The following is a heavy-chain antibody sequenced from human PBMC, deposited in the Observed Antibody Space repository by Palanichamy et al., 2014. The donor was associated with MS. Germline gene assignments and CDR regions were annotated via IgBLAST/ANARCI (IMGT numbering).Heavy chain of an antibody. V-gene: IGHV4-59*01. J-gene: IGHJ4*02. CDR1: GGPISGYY. CDR2: IYSSGST. D-gene: IGHD1-26*01. Sequence: QVQLQESGPGLVKPSETLSLTCTVSGGPISGYYWSWIRQPPGKGLEWTGYIYSSGSTDSNPSLKSRVTISLDTSKNQFSLKLSSVTAADTAVYFCARAVRATDVDYWGQGTLVTVSS. CDR3: ARAVRATDVDY.